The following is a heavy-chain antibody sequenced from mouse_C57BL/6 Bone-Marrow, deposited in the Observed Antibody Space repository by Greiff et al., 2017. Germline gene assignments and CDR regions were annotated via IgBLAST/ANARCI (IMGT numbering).Heavy chain of an antibody. J-gene: IGHJ3*01. V-gene: IGHV2-2*01. CDR1: GFSLTSYG. Sequence: QVQLKESGPGLVQPSQSLSITCTASGFSLTSYGVHWVRQSPGKGLEWLGVIWSGGSTDYNAAFISRLSISKDNSKGQVFFTMNRLQADDTAIYYCARRGGIYSPWFAYWGQGTLVTVSA. CDR2: IWSGGST. D-gene: IGHD1-3*01. CDR3: ARRGGIYSPWFAY.